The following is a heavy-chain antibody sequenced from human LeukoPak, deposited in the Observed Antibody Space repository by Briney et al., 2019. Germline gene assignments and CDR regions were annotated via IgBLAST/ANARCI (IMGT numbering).Heavy chain of an antibody. D-gene: IGHD6-19*01. CDR3: AKDAVAGARDYFDY. J-gene: IGHJ4*02. V-gene: IGHV3-23*01. CDR1: GFTFSIYA. Sequence: GGSLRLSCAASGFTFSIYAMSWVRQAPGKGLEWVSAISGGGADTYYADSVKGRFTISRDNSKNTLYLQMNSLSAEDTAVYYCAKDAVAGARDYFDYWGQGTLVTVSS. CDR2: ISGGGADT.